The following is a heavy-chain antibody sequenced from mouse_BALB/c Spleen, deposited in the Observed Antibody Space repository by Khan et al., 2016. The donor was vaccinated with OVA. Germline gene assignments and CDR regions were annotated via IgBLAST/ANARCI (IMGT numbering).Heavy chain of an antibody. CDR3: ARSTYRYAFAY. V-gene: IGHV3-8*02. Sequence: EVQLQESRPSLVKPSQTLSLTCSVTGDSITSGYWSWIRKFPGNKLEYMGYMIYTGYTYYNPSLKSRISITRHTSKNQYYLQLNSVTTEDTATYYCARSTYRYAFAYWGQGTLVTVSA. CDR2: MIYTGYT. D-gene: IGHD2-14*01. J-gene: IGHJ3*01. CDR1: GDSITSGY.